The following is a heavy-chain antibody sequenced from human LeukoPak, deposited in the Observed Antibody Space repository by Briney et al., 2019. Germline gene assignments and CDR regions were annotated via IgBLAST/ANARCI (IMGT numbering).Heavy chain of an antibody. CDR2: ISDDGNTK. J-gene: IGHJ3*01. Sequence: AGGSLRLSCAASGFTFSSYAMHWVRQAPDKGLEWVSVISDDGNTKYYADSVKGRFTISRDNSKNTLYLQMNSLRVEDTAVYYCVVRGDGTSALSPGGFWGQGTVVTVSS. CDR3: VVRGDGTSALSPGGF. V-gene: IGHV3-30-3*01. D-gene: IGHD2-2*01. CDR1: GFTFSSYA.